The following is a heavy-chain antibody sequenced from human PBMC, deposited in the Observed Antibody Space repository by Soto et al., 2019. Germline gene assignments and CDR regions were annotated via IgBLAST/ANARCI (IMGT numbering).Heavy chain of an antibody. CDR2: IYYSGST. V-gene: IGHV4-31*03. J-gene: IGHJ5*02. Sequence: SETLSLTCTVSGGSISSGGYYWSWIRQHPGKGLEWIGYIYYSGSTYYNPSLKSRVTISVDTSKNQFSLKLSSVTAADTAVYYCARDQMNFSGRGLKWFDPWGQGTLVTVSS. CDR3: ARDQMNFSGRGLKWFDP. D-gene: IGHD6-25*01. CDR1: GGSISSGGYY.